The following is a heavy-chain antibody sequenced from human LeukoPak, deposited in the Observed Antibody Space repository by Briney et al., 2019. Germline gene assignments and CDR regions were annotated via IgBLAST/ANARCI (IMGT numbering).Heavy chain of an antibody. J-gene: IGHJ4*02. CDR2: ILYEGSNK. Sequence: GGSLTHSCAASGFPFSSYGMHWLGQAPGKGLEGVAVILYEGSNKYYADSVKGRFTISRDDSKNTLYLQMNSLRAEDTAVYYCAKDRAYLFDYWGQGTLVTVSS. CDR1: GFPFSSYG. V-gene: IGHV3-30*18. CDR3: AKDRAYLFDY.